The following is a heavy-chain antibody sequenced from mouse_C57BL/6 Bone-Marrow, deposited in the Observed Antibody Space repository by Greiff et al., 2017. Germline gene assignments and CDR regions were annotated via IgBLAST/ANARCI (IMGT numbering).Heavy chain of an antibody. Sequence: VQLKESGAELVRPGASVKFSCTASGFNIKDDYMHWVKQRPEQGLEWIGWIDPENGDTEYASKFQGKATITADTSSNTAYLQLSSLTSEDTAVYYCTRSCWFAYWGQGTLVTVSA. J-gene: IGHJ3*01. CDR2: IDPENGDT. D-gene: IGHD1-1*01. V-gene: IGHV14-4*01. CDR1: GFNIKDDY. CDR3: TRSCWFAY.